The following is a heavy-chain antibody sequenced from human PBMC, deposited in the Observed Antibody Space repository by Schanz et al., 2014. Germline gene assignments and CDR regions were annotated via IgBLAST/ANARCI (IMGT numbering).Heavy chain of an antibody. CDR3: ARGPIPIQGVPMDF. V-gene: IGHV3-33*01. D-gene: IGHD3-10*01. Sequence: QVQLVESGGGVVQPGRSLRLSCATSGLNFDYYGMNWVRQAPGKGLEWVANICYDGSEKYYVDSVKGRFTISRDNSKDTLYLQMSGLTPEDTAVYYCARGPIPIQGVPMDFWGEGTLVTVSS. CDR1: GLNFDYYG. J-gene: IGHJ4*02. CDR2: ICYDGSEK.